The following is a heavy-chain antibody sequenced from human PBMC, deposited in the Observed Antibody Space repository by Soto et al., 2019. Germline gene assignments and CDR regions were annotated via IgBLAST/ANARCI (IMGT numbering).Heavy chain of an antibody. V-gene: IGHV1-2*04. J-gene: IGHJ5*02. CDR2: INPNSGGT. CDR1: GYTFTGYY. CDR3: ARGRYYRSSVIDNWFNP. Sequence: QVQLVQSGAEVKKPGASVKVSCKASGYTFTGYYMHWVRQAPGQGLEWMGWINPNSGGTNYAQKFQGWVTMTRDPSISTAYMELSRLRSDDTAVYYCARGRYYRSSVIDNWFNPWGQGTLVTVSS. D-gene: IGHD6-6*01.